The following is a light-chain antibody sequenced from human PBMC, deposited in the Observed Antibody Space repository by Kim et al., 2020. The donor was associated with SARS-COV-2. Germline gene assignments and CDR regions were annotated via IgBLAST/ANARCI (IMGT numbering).Light chain of an antibody. CDR1: PDHNRP. CDR3: QQTYISPFT. Sequence: ASVRGQINLTCRTSPDHNRPLNWYHPEPGGAPKLLIFAASTLQGGVPSRFSGSGSETDFTLTISSLQPEDFATYFCQQTYISPFTFGPGTKVDIK. CDR2: AAS. V-gene: IGKV1-39*01. J-gene: IGKJ3*01.